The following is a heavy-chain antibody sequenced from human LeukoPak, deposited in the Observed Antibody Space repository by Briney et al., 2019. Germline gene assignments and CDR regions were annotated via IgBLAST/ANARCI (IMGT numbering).Heavy chain of an antibody. CDR2: IYTSGST. CDR3: ARDRARYSSGWYGYFDY. D-gene: IGHD6-19*01. J-gene: IGHJ4*02. V-gene: IGHV4-4*07. CDR1: GVSISNYY. Sequence: PSETLSLTCTVSGVSISNYYWSWIRQPAGKGLEWIGRIYTSGSTNYNPSLKSRVTMSVDTSKNQFSLKLSSVTAADTAVYYCARDRARYSSGWYGYFDYWGQGTLVTVSS.